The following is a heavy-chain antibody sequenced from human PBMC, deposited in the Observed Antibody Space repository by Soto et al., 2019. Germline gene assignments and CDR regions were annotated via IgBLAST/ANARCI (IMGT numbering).Heavy chain of an antibody. V-gene: IGHV3-23*01. Sequence: GGSLRLSCAASGFTFSSYAMSWVRQAPGKGLEWVSAISGSGGSTYYADSVKGRFTISRDNSKNTLYLQMNSLRAEDTAVYYCAKVQTGYIKLRYFDYWGQGTLVTVSS. CDR2: ISGSGGST. CDR3: AKVQTGYIKLRYFDY. D-gene: IGHD3-9*01. J-gene: IGHJ4*02. CDR1: GFTFSSYA.